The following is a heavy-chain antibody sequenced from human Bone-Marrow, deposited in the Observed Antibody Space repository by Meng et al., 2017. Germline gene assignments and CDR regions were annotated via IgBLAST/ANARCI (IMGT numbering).Heavy chain of an antibody. CDR3: ARFTPFDY. J-gene: IGHJ4*02. CDR1: GFTFSSYW. V-gene: IGHV3-74*01. CDR2: INTDGSST. Sequence: EVHLVESGGAFVQPGGALRLSCTASGFTFSSYWMHWVRQAPGKGPVWVSRINTDGSSTDYADSVKGRFTISRDNAKNTLYLQMNSLRAEDTAMYYCARFTPFDYWGQGTLVTVSS.